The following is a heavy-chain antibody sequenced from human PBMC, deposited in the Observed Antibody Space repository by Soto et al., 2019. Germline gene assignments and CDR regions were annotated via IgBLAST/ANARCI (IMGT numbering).Heavy chain of an antibody. V-gene: IGHV3-23*01. D-gene: IGHD2-21*01. CDR3: ASNSMTHDY. CDR1: GFAFSNFG. J-gene: IGHJ4*02. CDR2: ISQSGGDT. Sequence: GGSLRLSCTASGFAFSNFGMSWVRQAPGKGLEWVSGISQSGGDTYYADSVKGRFTISRDNFKNTLYLQMSSLRGDDTAIYYCASNSMTHDYWGQGTLVTVSS.